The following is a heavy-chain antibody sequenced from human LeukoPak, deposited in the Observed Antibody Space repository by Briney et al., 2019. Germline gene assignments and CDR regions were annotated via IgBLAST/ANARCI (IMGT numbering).Heavy chain of an antibody. CDR1: GGSISSHH. J-gene: IGHJ4*02. D-gene: IGHD6-13*01. Sequence: SETLSLTCTVSGGSISSHHWSWIRQPPGKGLEWIGYIYYSGSTNYKPSLKSRVTISVDTSKNQFSLKLTSVTAADTAVYYCARHLDIAASGTFDYWVQGTLVSVSS. CDR3: ARHLDIAASGTFDY. CDR2: IYYSGST. V-gene: IGHV4-59*08.